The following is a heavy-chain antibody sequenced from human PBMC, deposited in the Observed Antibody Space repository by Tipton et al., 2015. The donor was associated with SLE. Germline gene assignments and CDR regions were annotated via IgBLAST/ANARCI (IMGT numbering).Heavy chain of an antibody. CDR1: GASISDYH. V-gene: IGHV4-59*01. CDR3: ARSYFDDRRPRYYYMDV. CDR2: IFYIGNT. J-gene: IGHJ6*03. Sequence: TLSLTCTVSGASISDYHWGWIRQPPGKGLEWIGDIFYIGNTNYNPSLKSRVAFSLHMSKNQFSLRLTSVTPADTAMYYCARSYFDDRRPRYYYMDVWGKGTTVTVSS. D-gene: IGHD3-9*01.